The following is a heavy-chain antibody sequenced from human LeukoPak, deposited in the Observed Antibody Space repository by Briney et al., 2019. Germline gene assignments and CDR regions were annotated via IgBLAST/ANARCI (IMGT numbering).Heavy chain of an antibody. CDR1: GGSISSSSYY. V-gene: IGHV4-61*05. CDR2: IYYSGST. CDR3: ARGLPRLNYFDY. Sequence: SETLSLTCTVSGGSISSSSYYWGWIRQPPGKGLEWIGYIYYSGSTNYNPSLKSRVTISVDTSKNQFSLKLSSVTAADTAVYYCARGLPRLNYFDYWGQGTLVTVSS. J-gene: IGHJ4*02.